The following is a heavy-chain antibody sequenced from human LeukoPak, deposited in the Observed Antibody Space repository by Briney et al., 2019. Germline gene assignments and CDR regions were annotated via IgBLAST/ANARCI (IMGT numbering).Heavy chain of an antibody. CDR1: GYTFTGYY. Sequence: ASVKASCKASGYTFTGYYMHWVRQAPGQGLEWMGWINPNSGGTNYAQKFQGRVTMTRDTSFSTAYMELSRLRSDDTAVYYCARDRAAAGTDFDYWGQGTLVTVSS. D-gene: IGHD6-13*01. CDR2: INPNSGGT. CDR3: ARDRAAAGTDFDY. J-gene: IGHJ4*02. V-gene: IGHV1-2*02.